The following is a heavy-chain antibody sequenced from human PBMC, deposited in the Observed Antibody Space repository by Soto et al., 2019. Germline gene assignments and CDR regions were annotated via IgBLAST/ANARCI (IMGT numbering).Heavy chain of an antibody. V-gene: IGHV3-73*02. CDR2: IGSKGQNYAT. D-gene: IGHD1-26*01. Sequence: EVQLVESGGGLVQPGGSLKLSCAASGFSFSDSAMHWVRQASGKGLEWVGRIGSKGQNYATTYAASVKGRFIISTDESKNTAHLQMNSLKTEDTAVYYCTKYSGTSSAPTALGQGTLVTVSS. CDR3: TKYSGTSSAPTA. J-gene: IGHJ5*02. CDR1: GFSFSDSA.